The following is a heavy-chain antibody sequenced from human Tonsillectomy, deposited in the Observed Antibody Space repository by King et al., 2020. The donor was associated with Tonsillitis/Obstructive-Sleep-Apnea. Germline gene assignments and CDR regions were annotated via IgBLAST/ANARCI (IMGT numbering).Heavy chain of an antibody. V-gene: IGHV3-33*01. CDR3: ARGLGNIVGNGMVG. CDR2: IWYDGSNK. CDR1: GFTFSSYV. Sequence: VQLVESGGGVVQPGRSLTVSCAASGFTFSSYVMHWVRQAPGKGLEWVAVIWYDGSNKYYADSVKGRFTISRDNSKKMLHLQMNSLRVEDTAVYYCARGLGNIVGNGMVGWGQGTTVTVAS. J-gene: IGHJ6*02. D-gene: IGHD2-21*01.